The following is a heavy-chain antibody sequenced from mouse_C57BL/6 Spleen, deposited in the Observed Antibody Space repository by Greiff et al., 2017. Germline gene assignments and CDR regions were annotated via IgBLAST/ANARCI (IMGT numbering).Heavy chain of an antibody. CDR2: IYPRDGST. CDR1: GYTFTSYD. Sequence: QVHVKQSGPELVKPGASVKLSCKASGYTFTSYDINWVKQRPGQGLEWIGWIYPRDGSTKYNEKFKGKATLTVDTSSSTAYMELHSLTSEDSAVYFCARLDDSPYFGYWGQGTTLTVSS. J-gene: IGHJ2*01. CDR3: ARLDDSPYFGY. V-gene: IGHV1-85*01. D-gene: IGHD2-4*01.